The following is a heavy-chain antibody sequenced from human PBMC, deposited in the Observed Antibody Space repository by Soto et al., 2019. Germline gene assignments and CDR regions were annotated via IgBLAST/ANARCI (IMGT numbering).Heavy chain of an antibody. V-gene: IGHV2-5*02. J-gene: IGHJ4*02. CDR2: IYWDDDK. CDR1: GFSLSTSGVG. CDR3: ARAYCSSTSCSFDY. Sequence: GSGPTLVNPTQTLTLTYTFSGFSLSTSGVGVGWIRQPPGKALEWLALIYWDDDKRYSPSLKSRLTITKDTSKNQVVLTMTNMDPVDTATYYCARAYCSSTSCSFDYWGQGTLVTVSS. D-gene: IGHD2-2*01.